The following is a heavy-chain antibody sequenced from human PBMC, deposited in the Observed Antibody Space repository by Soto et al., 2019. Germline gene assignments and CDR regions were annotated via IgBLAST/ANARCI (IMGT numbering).Heavy chain of an antibody. CDR3: ARSPRVIVAAKGTLDY. J-gene: IGHJ4*02. D-gene: IGHD5-12*01. Sequence: QVQLVQSGGEVKKPGASVKVSCKASGYTFTTFGITWVRQAPGQGLEWMGWISTSTGNTNYAQKLQGRVTLTTDTFTRTAVPELRSLTSDDTAVYYCARSPRVIVAAKGTLDYWGQGTLVTVSS. CDR2: ISTSTGNT. CDR1: GYTFTTFG. V-gene: IGHV1-18*04.